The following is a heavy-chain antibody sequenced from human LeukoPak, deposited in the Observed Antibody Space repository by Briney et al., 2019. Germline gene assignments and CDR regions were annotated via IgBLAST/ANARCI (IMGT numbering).Heavy chain of an antibody. V-gene: IGHV4-59*01. CDR3: ARSLTGNFDY. D-gene: IGHD3-9*01. CDR1: GGSIGSYY. Sequence: SETLSLTCTVSGGSIGSYYWSWIRQPPGKGLEWLGYIFYSGSTDYNPSLKSRVTISVDTSKNQFSLKLNSVTAADTAVYYCARSLTGNFDYWGQGTLVTVSS. CDR2: IFYSGST. J-gene: IGHJ4*02.